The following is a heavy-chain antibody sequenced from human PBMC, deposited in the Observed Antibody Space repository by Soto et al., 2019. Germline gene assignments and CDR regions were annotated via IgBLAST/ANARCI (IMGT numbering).Heavy chain of an antibody. D-gene: IGHD1-20*01. CDR3: AQDSYGSNWDGPFDC. J-gene: IGHJ4*02. Sequence: EVQLVDSGGGLVQPGGSLRLSCAASGFTFGSYDMSWVRQAPGKGLEWVSTIDRSGGGTYYADSVKGRFTISRDNSQNTLFLQMHSLSAEDTALYYCAQDSYGSNWDGPFDCWGQGTLVTVSS. CDR2: IDRSGGGT. CDR1: GFTFGSYD. V-gene: IGHV3-23*04.